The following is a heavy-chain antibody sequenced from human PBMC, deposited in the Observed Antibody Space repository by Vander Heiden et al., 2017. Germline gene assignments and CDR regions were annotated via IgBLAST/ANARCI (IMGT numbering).Heavy chain of an antibody. CDR2: ISGSGGST. CDR3: AKDLYYDSSYYFDY. J-gene: IGHJ4*02. Sequence: EVRLLESGGGLVQPGGSLRLSCAASGFHFSSYAMSWVRQAPGKGLEWVSAISGSGGSTYYADSVRGRFTISRDNSKNTLYLQINSLRAEDTAVYYCAKDLYYDSSYYFDYWGQGTLVTVSS. D-gene: IGHD3-22*01. CDR1: GFHFSSYA. V-gene: IGHV3-23*01.